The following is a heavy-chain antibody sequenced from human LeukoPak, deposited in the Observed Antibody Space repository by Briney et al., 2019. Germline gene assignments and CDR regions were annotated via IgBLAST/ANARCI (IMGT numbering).Heavy chain of an antibody. CDR1: GFTFSSYS. CDR2: ISSSSTI. Sequence: GGSLRLSCAASGFTFSSYSMNWVRQAPGKGLEWVSYISSSSTIYYADSVKGRFTISRDNSKNTLYLQMNSLRAEDTAVYYCASRGVPAAPFDYWGQGTLVTVSS. J-gene: IGHJ4*02. V-gene: IGHV3-48*01. CDR3: ASRGVPAAPFDY. D-gene: IGHD2-2*01.